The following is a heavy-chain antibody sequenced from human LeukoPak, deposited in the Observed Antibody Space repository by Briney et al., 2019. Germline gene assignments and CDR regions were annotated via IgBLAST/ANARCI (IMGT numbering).Heavy chain of an antibody. D-gene: IGHD3-10*01. CDR1: GFTFSSYG. CDR3: AKGIRFGDNQYYYYYYGMDV. CDR2: IWYDGSNK. J-gene: IGHJ6*02. V-gene: IGHV3-33*06. Sequence: GGSLRLSCAASGFTFSSYGMHWVRQAPGKGLEWVAVIWYDGSNKYYADSVKGRFTISRDNSKNTLYLQMNSLRAEDTAVYYCAKGIRFGDNQYYYYYYGMDVWGQGTTVTVSS.